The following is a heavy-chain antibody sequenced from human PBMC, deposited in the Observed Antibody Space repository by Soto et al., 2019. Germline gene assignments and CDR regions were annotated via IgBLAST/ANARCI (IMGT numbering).Heavy chain of an antibody. D-gene: IGHD2-2*01. CDR1: GGSISSSNW. CDR3: APRPRYCSSTSCHDIN. J-gene: IGHJ4*02. V-gene: IGHV4-4*02. Sequence: QVQLQESGPGLVKPSGTLSLTCAVSGGSISSSNWWSWVRQPPGKGLEWIGEIYHSGSTNYNPSPQCRVPISVYMSKHQFSLKLSSVTAADTAVYYCAPRPRYCSSTSCHDINWGQGTLVTVSS. CDR2: IYHSGST.